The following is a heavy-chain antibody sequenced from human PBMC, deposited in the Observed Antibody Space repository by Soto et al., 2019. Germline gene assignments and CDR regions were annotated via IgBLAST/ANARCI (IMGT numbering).Heavy chain of an antibody. D-gene: IGHD3-9*01. J-gene: IGHJ3*02. CDR3: AKEPYYDILTGYLNDAFDI. Sequence: VQLLESGGGLVQPGGSLRLSCAASGFTFSSYAMSWVRQAPGKGLEWVSAISGSGGSTYYADSVKGRFTISRDNSKNTLYLQMNSLRAEDTAVYYCAKEPYYDILTGYLNDAFDIWGQGTMVTVSS. CDR1: GFTFSSYA. CDR2: ISGSGGST. V-gene: IGHV3-23*01.